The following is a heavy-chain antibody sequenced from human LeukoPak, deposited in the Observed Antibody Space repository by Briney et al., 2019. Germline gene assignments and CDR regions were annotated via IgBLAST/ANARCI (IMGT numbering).Heavy chain of an antibody. V-gene: IGHV1-46*01. CDR1: GYTFTSYY. J-gene: IGHJ3*01. CDR2: INPSGGST. Sequence: ASVKVSCKASGYTFTSYYMHWVRQTPGQGLEWMGIINPSGGSTSYAQKFQGRVTMTRDMSTSTVYMELSSLRSEDTAVYYCARAPTYYDILTPWGQGTMVTVSS. D-gene: IGHD3-9*01. CDR3: ARAPTYYDILTP.